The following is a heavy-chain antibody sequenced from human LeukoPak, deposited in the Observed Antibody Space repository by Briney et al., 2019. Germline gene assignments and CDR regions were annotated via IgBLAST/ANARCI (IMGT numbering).Heavy chain of an antibody. J-gene: IGHJ4*02. Sequence: PGGSLGLSCAASGFTFSSYAMSWVRQTPGKGLEWVSSISNSGGSTYYADSVKGRFAISRDTSKSTLFLQMNSLRAEDTAVYYCAKVLNSYGIFDYWGQGTLVTVSS. D-gene: IGHD5-18*01. V-gene: IGHV3-23*01. CDR1: GFTFSSYA. CDR3: AKVLNSYGIFDY. CDR2: ISNSGGST.